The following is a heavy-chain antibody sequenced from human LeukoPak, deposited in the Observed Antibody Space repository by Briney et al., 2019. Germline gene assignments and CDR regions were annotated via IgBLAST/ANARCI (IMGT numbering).Heavy chain of an antibody. CDR3: AKEYGDYFDY. CDR1: GFTFSSYG. V-gene: IGHV3-30*18. J-gene: IGHJ4*02. CDR2: ISYDGSNK. Sequence: GGSLRLSCAASGFTFSSYGMHWVRQAPGKGLEWVAVISYDGSNKYYADSVKGRFTISRDNSKNTLYLQMNSLRAEDTAVYYCAKEYGDYFDYWGQGTLVTVSS. D-gene: IGHD4-17*01.